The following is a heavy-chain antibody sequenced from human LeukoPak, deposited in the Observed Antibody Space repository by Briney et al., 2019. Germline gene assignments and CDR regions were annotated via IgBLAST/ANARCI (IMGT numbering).Heavy chain of an antibody. CDR1: GGSISSSSYY. V-gene: IGHV4-39*01. J-gene: IGHJ4*02. CDR3: ARHVIRSSGWSRDFDY. Sequence: SETLSLTCTVSGGSISSSSYYWGWIRQPPGKGLEWIGSIYYSGSTYHNPSLKSRVTISVDTSKNQFSLKLSSVTAADTAVYYCARHVIRSSGWSRDFDYWGEGTLVTVSS. D-gene: IGHD6-19*01. CDR2: IYYSGST.